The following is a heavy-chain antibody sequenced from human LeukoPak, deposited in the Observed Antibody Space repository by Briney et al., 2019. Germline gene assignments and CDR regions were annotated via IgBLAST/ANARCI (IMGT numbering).Heavy chain of an antibody. J-gene: IGHJ5*02. CDR3: ARGVVGASSSWFDP. V-gene: IGHV1-2*02. Sequence: ASVKVSCKASGYTFTGYYMHWVRQAHGQGLEWMGWINPNSGGTNYAQKFQGRVTMTRDTSISTAYMELSRLRSDDTAVYYCARGVVGASSSWFDPWGQGALVTVSS. CDR1: GYTFTGYY. D-gene: IGHD1-26*01. CDR2: INPNSGGT.